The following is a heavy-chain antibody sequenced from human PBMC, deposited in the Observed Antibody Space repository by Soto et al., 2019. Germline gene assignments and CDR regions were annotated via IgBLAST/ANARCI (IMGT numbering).Heavy chain of an antibody. J-gene: IGHJ5*02. D-gene: IGHD1-26*01. V-gene: IGHV3-23*01. CDR2: IIGSDWNK. Sequence: VGPPRLSCGAYGFTFEDFGLSGRGQAPGKGMEWITSIIGSDWNKYNPASVKGRFTLARDNSKNTVYLELSNLRAENTAVYHCAKNQGVELVPFATVDWCDPWGQGSGVTVVS. CDR1: GFTFEDFG. CDR3: AKNQGVELVPFATVDWCDP.